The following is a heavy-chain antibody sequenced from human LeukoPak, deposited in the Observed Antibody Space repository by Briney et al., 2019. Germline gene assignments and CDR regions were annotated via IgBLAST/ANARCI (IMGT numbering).Heavy chain of an antibody. CDR1: GFTFSSYG. J-gene: IGHJ4*02. V-gene: IGHV3-33*01. D-gene: IGHD6-13*01. Sequence: GGSLRLSCAASGFTFSSYGMHWVRQAPGKGLEWVAVIWYDGSNKYYADSVKGRFTISRDNSKNTLYLQMNSLRAEDTAVYYRASGAAAGTRTSLFDYWGQGTLVTVSS. CDR3: ASGAAAGTRTSLFDY. CDR2: IWYDGSNK.